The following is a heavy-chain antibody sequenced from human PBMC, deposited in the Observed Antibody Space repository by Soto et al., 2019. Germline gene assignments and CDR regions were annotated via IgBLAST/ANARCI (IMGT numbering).Heavy chain of an antibody. CDR1: GFTFSSYA. Sequence: QVQLVESGGGVVQPGRSLRLSCAASGFTFSSYAMHWVRQAPGKGLEWVAVISYDGSNKYYADSVKGRFTISRDNSKNTLYLQMNSLRAEDTAVYYCVVKDTAISHWGQGTLVTVSS. CDR2: ISYDGSNK. V-gene: IGHV3-30-3*01. J-gene: IGHJ4*02. CDR3: VVKDTAISH. D-gene: IGHD5-18*01.